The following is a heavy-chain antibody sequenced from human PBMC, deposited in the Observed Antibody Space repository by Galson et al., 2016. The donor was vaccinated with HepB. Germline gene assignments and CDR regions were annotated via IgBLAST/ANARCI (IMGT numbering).Heavy chain of an antibody. CDR3: ARGLRLGALWLRDPKNWFDP. V-gene: IGHV4-34*01. D-gene: IGHD3-10*01. CDR1: GGSFSGYY. Sequence: SETLSLTCAVYGGSFSGYYWSWIRQPPGKGLEWIGEINHSGSTNYNPSLKSRVTISVDTSKNQFSLKLSSVTAADTAVYYCARGLRLGALWLRDPKNWFDPWGQGTLVTVSS. CDR2: INHSGST. J-gene: IGHJ5*02.